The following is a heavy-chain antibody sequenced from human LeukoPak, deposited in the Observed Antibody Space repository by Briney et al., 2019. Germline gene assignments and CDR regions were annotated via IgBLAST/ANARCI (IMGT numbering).Heavy chain of an antibody. CDR3: AKDPPHSDRSIYSDNS. CDR1: GFIFSNNI. D-gene: IGHD3-22*01. J-gene: IGHJ4*02. CDR2: ISADGGDI. Sequence: GGSLRLSCAASGFIFSNNIMNWVRQAPGKGLEWVSVISADGGDIYYADSVNGRFTISRDNSKNALHLQMDSLRAEDTAVYYCAKDPPHSDRSIYSDNSWGQGTLVTVSS. V-gene: IGHV3-23*01.